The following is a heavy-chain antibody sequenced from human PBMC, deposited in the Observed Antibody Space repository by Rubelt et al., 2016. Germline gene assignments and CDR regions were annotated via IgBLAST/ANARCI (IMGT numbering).Heavy chain of an antibody. CDR3: ARFAIGGHSSGYLFDY. J-gene: IGHJ4*02. V-gene: IGHV1-2*04. CDR2: INPNSGGT. D-gene: IGHD3-22*01. Sequence: QVQLVQSGAEVKKPGASVKVSCKASGYTFTGYYMHWVRQSPGQGLEWMGWINPNSGGTNSAQKFQGWATMTRETSIRPADMELSRLRSDDTAVYYCARFAIGGHSSGYLFDYWGQGTLVTVSS. CDR1: GYTFTGYY.